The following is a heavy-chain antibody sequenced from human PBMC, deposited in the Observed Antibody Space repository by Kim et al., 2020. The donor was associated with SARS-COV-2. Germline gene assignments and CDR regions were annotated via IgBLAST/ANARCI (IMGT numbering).Heavy chain of an antibody. V-gene: IGHV1-2*06. D-gene: IGHD1-1*01. CDR2: IRPNSRGT. CDR1: GYIFTDYS. Sequence: ASVKVSCKASGYIFTDYSIHWVRQAPGQGLEWMGRIRPNSRGTDYAQRFQGRVTMTRDTSINTAYMEVHWLRSDDTAVYFCARGDDYKCNVWGQGTLVT. CDR3: ARGDDYKCNV. J-gene: IGHJ1*01.